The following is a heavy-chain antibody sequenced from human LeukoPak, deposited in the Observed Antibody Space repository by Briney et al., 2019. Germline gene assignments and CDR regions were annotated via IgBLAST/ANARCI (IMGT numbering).Heavy chain of an antibody. CDR2: IYSGGST. CDR3: ARVGAVTFDY. V-gene: IGHV3-53*01. J-gene: IGHJ4*02. Sequence: GGSLRLSCAASGFTVSSNYMSWVRQAPGKGLEWVSVIYSGGSTYYADSVKGRFTISRGNSKNTLYLQMNSLRAEDAAVYYCARVGAVTFDYWGQGTLVTVSS. D-gene: IGHD4-17*01. CDR1: GFTVSSNY.